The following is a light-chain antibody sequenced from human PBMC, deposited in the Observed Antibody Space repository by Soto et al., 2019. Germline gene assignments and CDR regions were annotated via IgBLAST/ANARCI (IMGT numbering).Light chain of an antibody. CDR2: EVT. J-gene: IGLJ1*01. Sequence: QSVLTQPPSASGSPGQSVTISCTGTSSDVGGYNYVSWYQQHPGKAPKLMIYEVTKRPSGVPARFSGSKSGNTASLTVSGLQAEDEADYFCKSYAGSNTYVFGSGTKVTVL. V-gene: IGLV2-8*01. CDR3: KSYAGSNTYV. CDR1: SSDVGGYNY.